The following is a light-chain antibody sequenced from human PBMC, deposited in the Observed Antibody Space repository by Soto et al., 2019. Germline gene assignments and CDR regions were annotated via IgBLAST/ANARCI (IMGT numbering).Light chain of an antibody. V-gene: IGKV3-20*01. CDR1: QSVSSSY. CDR3: HQYGISPPRT. Sequence: EIVLTQSPGTLSLSPGERATVSCRASQSVSSSYLAWYQQKPGQAPRLLIYGTSSRATGIPDRFSGSGSGTDFTLTITRLEPEDFAVYYCHQYGISPPRTFGQGTKVDIK. CDR2: GTS. J-gene: IGKJ1*01.